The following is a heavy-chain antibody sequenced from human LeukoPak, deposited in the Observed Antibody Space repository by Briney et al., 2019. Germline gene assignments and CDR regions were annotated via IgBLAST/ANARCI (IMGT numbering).Heavy chain of an antibody. CDR1: GFTFSSYA. CDR3: GRDLDCSSTSCYLDY. Sequence: PGGSLRLSCAASGFTFSSYAMSWVRQAPGKGLEWVSAISGSGGSTYYADSVKGRFTISRDNSKNTLYLQMNSLRAEDTAVYYCGRDLDCSSTSCYLDYWGQGTLVTVSS. V-gene: IGHV3-23*01. CDR2: ISGSGGST. J-gene: IGHJ4*02. D-gene: IGHD2-2*01.